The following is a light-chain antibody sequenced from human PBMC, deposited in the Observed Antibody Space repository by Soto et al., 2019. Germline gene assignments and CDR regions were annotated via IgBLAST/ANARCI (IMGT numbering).Light chain of an antibody. Sequence: DIQMTQSPSSLSASVGDRVTITCRASQGISSWLAWYQQKPGKAPKLLIYDASNLESGVPSTFSGSGSGTEFTLTISSLQPDDFATYYCQQYYTYWHMFGQGTKVDIK. CDR2: DAS. CDR1: QGISSW. CDR3: QQYYTYWHM. V-gene: IGKV1-5*01. J-gene: IGKJ1*01.